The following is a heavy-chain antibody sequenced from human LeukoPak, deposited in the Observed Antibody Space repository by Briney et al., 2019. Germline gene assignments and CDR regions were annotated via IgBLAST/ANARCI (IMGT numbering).Heavy chain of an antibody. V-gene: IGHV1-18*01. Sequence: ASVKVSCKASGYTFTSYGISWVRQAPGQGLEWMGWISAYNGNTNYAQKLQGRVTMTTDTSTSTAYMELRSQRSDDTAVYYCARARGGDYPSGYYYYGMDVWDQGTTVTVSS. CDR3: ARARGGDYPSGYYYYGMDV. CDR1: GYTFTSYG. J-gene: IGHJ6*02. CDR2: ISAYNGNT. D-gene: IGHD4-17*01.